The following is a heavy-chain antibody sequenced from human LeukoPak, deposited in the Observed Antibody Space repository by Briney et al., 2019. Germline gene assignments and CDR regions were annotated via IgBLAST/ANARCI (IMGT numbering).Heavy chain of an antibody. Sequence: SETLSLTCTVSRGSISSYYWSWIRQPPGKGLEWIGYIYYSGSTNYNPSLKSRVTISVDTSKNQFSLKLSSVTAADTAVYYCARVIEGGYSYGSYYYYMDVWGKGTTVTISS. CDR1: RGSISSYY. V-gene: IGHV4-59*01. CDR3: ARVIEGGYSYGSYYYYMDV. J-gene: IGHJ6*03. D-gene: IGHD5-18*01. CDR2: IYYSGST.